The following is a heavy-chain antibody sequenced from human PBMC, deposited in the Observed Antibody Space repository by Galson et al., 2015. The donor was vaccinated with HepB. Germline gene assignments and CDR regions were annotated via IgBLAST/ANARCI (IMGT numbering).Heavy chain of an antibody. V-gene: IGHV2-5*02. CDR3: VYRHPATTYFDS. Sequence: PALVKPTQTLTLTCTFSGFSLSTSGVGVAWIRQAPGRALQWLTLIYWDDDKRYSPSLENRLTITKDTSKNQVVLTMTNMDPVDTGTYFRVYRHPATTYFDSWGQGTLVTVSS. J-gene: IGHJ4*02. D-gene: IGHD1-1*01. CDR2: IYWDDDK. CDR1: GFSLSTSGVG.